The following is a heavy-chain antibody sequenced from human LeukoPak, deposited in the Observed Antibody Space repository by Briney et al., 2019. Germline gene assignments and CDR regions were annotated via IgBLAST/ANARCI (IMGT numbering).Heavy chain of an antibody. V-gene: IGHV1-69*13. J-gene: IGHJ4*02. CDR2: IIPIFGTA. D-gene: IGHD3-22*01. Sequence: GASVKVSCKASGGTFSSYAISWVRQAPGQGLGWMGGIIPIFGTANYAQKFQGRVTITADESTSTAYMELSSLRSEDTAVYYCARSGDSSGYYDYWGQGTLVTVSS. CDR3: ARSGDSSGYYDY. CDR1: GGTFSSYA.